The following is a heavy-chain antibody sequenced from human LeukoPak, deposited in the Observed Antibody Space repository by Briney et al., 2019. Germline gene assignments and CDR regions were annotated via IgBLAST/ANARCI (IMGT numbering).Heavy chain of an antibody. J-gene: IGHJ4*02. CDR3: ATRDF. V-gene: IGHV4-34*01. Sequence: PSETLSLTCAVYGGSFTTYHWSWIRQPPGKGLEWIAEINHRGSTNYNPSLKSRVTISADTSKNQFPLKLSSVTAADTAVYYCATRDFWGQGTLVTVSS. CDR2: INHRGST. CDR1: GGSFTTYH.